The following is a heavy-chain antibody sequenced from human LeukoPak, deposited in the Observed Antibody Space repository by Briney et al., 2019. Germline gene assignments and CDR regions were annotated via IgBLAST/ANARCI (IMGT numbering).Heavy chain of an antibody. CDR3: AREVPAAISRWFDP. J-gene: IGHJ5*02. D-gene: IGHD2-2*01. V-gene: IGHV4-34*01. Sequence: SETLSLTCAVYGVSFSDYYWNWIRQPPGKGLEWIGEITHSGSTKYNPSLESRVTISVDTSKNQFSLKLSSVTAADTAVYYCAREVPAAISRWFDPWGQGTLVTVSS. CDR1: GVSFSDYY. CDR2: ITHSGST.